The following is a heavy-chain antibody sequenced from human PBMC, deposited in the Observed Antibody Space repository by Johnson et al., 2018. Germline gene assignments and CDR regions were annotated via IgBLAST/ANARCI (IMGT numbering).Heavy chain of an antibody. CDR3: ARGRRDLVGFDI. D-gene: IGHD3-10*01. J-gene: IGHJ3*02. CDR2: IRDKANSYTT. CDR1: GFTFSDHY. V-gene: IGHV3-72*01. Sequence: VQLVESGGGLVQPGGSLRLSCAASGFTFSDHYMDWVRQAPGKGLEWVGRIRDKANSYTTEYAASVKGRFTISRDDSKNSLYLQMNSLKTEDTAVYYCARGRRDLVGFDIWGQGTMVTVSS.